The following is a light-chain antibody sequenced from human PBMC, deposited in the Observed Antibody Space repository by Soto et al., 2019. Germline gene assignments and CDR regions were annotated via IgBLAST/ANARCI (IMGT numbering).Light chain of an antibody. V-gene: IGKV3-11*01. CDR1: RSVSSY. J-gene: IGKJ5*01. Sequence: EIVLTQSPGTLSLSPGESAPLSCRATRSVSSYLAWYQQKPGQAPRLLIYDASSRPTDIPARFSGSGSGTDFTLTISSLEPEDFALYYCQQRSNWPITFGQGTRLEIK. CDR2: DAS. CDR3: QQRSNWPIT.